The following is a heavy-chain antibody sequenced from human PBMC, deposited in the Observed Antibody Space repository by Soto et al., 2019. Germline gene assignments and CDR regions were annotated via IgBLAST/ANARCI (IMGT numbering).Heavy chain of an antibody. D-gene: IGHD5-12*01. CDR2: INHSGST. Sequence: PSETLSLTCAVYGGSFSGYYWSWIRQPPGKGLERIGEINHSGSTNYNPSIKNRITKKVDTSKNQFSLKLSTVTAADTAVFYCARGRGASWLRPSYYFDYWGQGTLVTVSS. V-gene: IGHV4-34*01. CDR1: GGSFSGYY. CDR3: ARGRGASWLRPSYYFDY. J-gene: IGHJ4*02.